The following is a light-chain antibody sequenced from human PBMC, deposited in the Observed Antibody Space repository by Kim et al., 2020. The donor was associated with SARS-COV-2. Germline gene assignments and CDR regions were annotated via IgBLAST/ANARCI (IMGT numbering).Light chain of an antibody. V-gene: IGLV2-14*03. CDR1: RSDVGGYNY. J-gene: IGLJ2*01. CDR2: DVS. CDR3: SSYTSSSTLV. Sequence: GRSLTISCTGTRSDVGGYNYVSWYQQHPGKAPKLMIYDVSNRPSGVSNRFSGSKSGNTASLTISGLQAEDEADYYCSSYTSSSTLVFGGGTQLTVL.